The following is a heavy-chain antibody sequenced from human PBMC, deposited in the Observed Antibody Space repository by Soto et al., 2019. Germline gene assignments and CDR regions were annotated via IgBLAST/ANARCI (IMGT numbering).Heavy chain of an antibody. CDR3: AKGHHDYDFWSGYSSWFDP. Sequence: GGSLRLSCAASGFTFSSYAMSWVRQAPGKGLEWVSAISGSGGSTYYADSVKGRFTISRDNSKNTLYLQMNSLRAEDTAVYYCAKGHHDYDFWSGYSSWFDPWGQGTLVTVSS. V-gene: IGHV3-23*01. CDR2: ISGSGGST. J-gene: IGHJ5*02. D-gene: IGHD3-3*01. CDR1: GFTFSSYA.